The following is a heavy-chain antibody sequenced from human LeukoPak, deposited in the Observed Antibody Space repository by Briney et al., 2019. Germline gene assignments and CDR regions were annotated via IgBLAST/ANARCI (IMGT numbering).Heavy chain of an antibody. CDR2: ISSSSSYI. CDR1: GFTFSSYS. J-gene: IGHJ4*02. D-gene: IGHD3-22*01. V-gene: IGHV3-21*01. CDR3: ARDGDSSGYSDY. Sequence: PGGSLRLSCAASGFTFSSYSMNWVRQAPGKGLEWVSSISSSSSYIYYADSVKGRFTISRDNAKDSLYLQMNSLRAEDTAVYYCARDGDSSGYSDYWGQGTLVTVSS.